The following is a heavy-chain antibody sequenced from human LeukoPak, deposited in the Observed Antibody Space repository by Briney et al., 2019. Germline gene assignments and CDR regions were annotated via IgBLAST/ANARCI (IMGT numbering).Heavy chain of an antibody. J-gene: IGHJ1*01. CDR2: MNPNSGNT. CDR1: GYTFTSYD. Sequence: ASVKVFCKASGYTFTSYDINWVRQATGQGLEWMGWMNPNSGNTGYAQKFQGRVTMTRNTSISTAYMELSSLRSEDTAVYYCARAPSYGDQPTGFQHWGQGTLVTVSS. CDR3: ARAPSYGDQPTGFQH. D-gene: IGHD4-17*01. V-gene: IGHV1-8*01.